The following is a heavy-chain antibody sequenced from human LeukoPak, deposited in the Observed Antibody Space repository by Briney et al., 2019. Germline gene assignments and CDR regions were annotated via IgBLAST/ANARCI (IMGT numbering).Heavy chain of an antibody. D-gene: IGHD5-12*01. Sequence: GASVKVSCKASGGTFSSYAISWVRQAPGQGLEWMGGIIPIFGTANYAQKFQGRVTITADKSTSTAYMELSSLRSEDTAVYYCARSIVATFYYYYYMDVWGKGTTVTVSS. J-gene: IGHJ6*03. CDR1: GGTFSSYA. CDR3: ARSIVATFYYYYYMDV. V-gene: IGHV1-69*06. CDR2: IIPIFGTA.